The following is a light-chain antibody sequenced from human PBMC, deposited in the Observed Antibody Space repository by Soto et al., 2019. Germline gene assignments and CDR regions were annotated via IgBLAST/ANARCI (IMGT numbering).Light chain of an antibody. CDR1: QTISTC. J-gene: IGKJ4*02. CDR3: QQSYTDPLT. CDR2: AAS. Sequence: DIQMTQSPSSLSAPVGDRVTITFRASQTISTCLNWYQQKPGKAPNLLIFAASTLQSGVPSRFSGSGSGTDFTLTIRSLQPDDFATYYCQQSYTDPLTFGGGTKVDIK. V-gene: IGKV1-39*01.